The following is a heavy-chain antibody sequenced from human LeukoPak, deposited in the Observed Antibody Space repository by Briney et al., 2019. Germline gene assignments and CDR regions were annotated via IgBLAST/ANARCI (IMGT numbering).Heavy chain of an antibody. Sequence: SQTLSLTCTVSGGSISSCGYYWSWIRQHPGKGLEWIGYIYYSGSTYYNPSLKSRVTISVDTSKNQFSLKLSSVTAADTAVYYCARVVGNYYDSSGYYPYFDYWGQGTLVTVSS. CDR1: GGSISSCGYY. D-gene: IGHD3-22*01. V-gene: IGHV4-31*03. CDR2: IYYSGST. CDR3: ARVVGNYYDSSGYYPYFDY. J-gene: IGHJ4*02.